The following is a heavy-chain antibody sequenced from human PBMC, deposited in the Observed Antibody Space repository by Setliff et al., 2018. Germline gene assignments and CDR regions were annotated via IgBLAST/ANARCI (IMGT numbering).Heavy chain of an antibody. D-gene: IGHD2-15*01. CDR1: RGTFSSYG. CDR2: IIPIFGTT. Sequence: ASVKVSCKASRGTFSSYGITWVRQAPGQGLEWMGGIIPIFGTTDYAQKFQDRVTITMDESTSTAYMELNSLTSEDTAVYYCARSPALLGIVYLDPWGQGTRVTVSS. V-gene: IGHV1-69*05. J-gene: IGHJ5*02. CDR3: ARSPALLGIVYLDP.